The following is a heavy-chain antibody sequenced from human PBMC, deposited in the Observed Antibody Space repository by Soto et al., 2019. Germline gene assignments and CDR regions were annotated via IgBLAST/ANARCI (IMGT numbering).Heavy chain of an antibody. Sequence: GGSLRLSCAASGFTVSSNYMSWVRQAPGKGLEWVSVIYSGGSTYYADSVKGRFTISRHNSKNTLYLQMNSLRAEDTAVYYCARTESRGLYYYYYMDVWGKGTTVTVSS. CDR1: GFTVSSNY. V-gene: IGHV3-53*04. J-gene: IGHJ6*03. CDR3: ARTESRGLYYYYYMDV. CDR2: IYSGGST.